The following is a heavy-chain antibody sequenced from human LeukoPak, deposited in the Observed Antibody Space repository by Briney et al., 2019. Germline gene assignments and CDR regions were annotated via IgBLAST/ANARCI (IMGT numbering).Heavy chain of an antibody. Sequence: KPSETLSLTCTVSGGSISSYYWSWIRQPPGKGLEWIGYIYYSGSTNYNPSLKSRVTISVDTSKNQFSLKLSSVTAADTAVYYCARVLGSSWFLIDYWGQGTLVTVSS. J-gene: IGHJ4*02. CDR1: GGSISSYY. D-gene: IGHD6-13*01. CDR2: IYYSGST. V-gene: IGHV4-59*01. CDR3: ARVLGSSWFLIDY.